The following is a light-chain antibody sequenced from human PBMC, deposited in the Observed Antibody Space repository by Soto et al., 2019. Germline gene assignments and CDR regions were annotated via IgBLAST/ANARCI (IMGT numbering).Light chain of an antibody. CDR3: AAWDDSLNGFV. CDR1: SSNIGSNT. CDR2: SDN. J-gene: IGLJ1*01. Sequence: QSVLTQPPSASWTPGQRVTISCSGSSSNIGSNTVNWYQQLPGTAPKVLFHSDNQRPSGVPDRFSASKSGTSASLAISGLQSEDEADYYCAAWDDSLNGFVFGTGTKVTVL. V-gene: IGLV1-44*01.